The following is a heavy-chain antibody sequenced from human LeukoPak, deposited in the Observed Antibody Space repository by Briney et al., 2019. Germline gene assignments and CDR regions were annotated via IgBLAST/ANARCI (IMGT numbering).Heavy chain of an antibody. V-gene: IGHV1-2*02. CDR2: INPNSGGT. Sequence: ASVKVSCKASGYTFTGYYMHWVRQAPGQGLEWMGWINPNSGGTNYAQKFQGRVTMARDTSIRTAYMELNRLRSDDTAVYYCARSLYYYDSSGWAAFDHWGQGTQVTVSS. D-gene: IGHD3-22*01. CDR3: ARSLYYYDSSGWAAFDH. CDR1: GYTFTGYY. J-gene: IGHJ4*02.